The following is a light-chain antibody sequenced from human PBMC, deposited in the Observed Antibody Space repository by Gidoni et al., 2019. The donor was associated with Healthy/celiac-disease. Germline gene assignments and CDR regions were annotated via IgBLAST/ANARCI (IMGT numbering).Light chain of an antibody. J-gene: IGKJ4*01. Sequence: TLSLSPGEGATLSCRASQSLRTYLAWYQQRPGQAPRLLIYDASNRATGIPARFSGSGSGTDFTLTISSLEPEDSAIYYCQEHNSWPPRLTFGGGTRVEV. CDR2: DAS. CDR1: QSLRTY. V-gene: IGKV3-11*01. CDR3: QEHNSWPPRLT.